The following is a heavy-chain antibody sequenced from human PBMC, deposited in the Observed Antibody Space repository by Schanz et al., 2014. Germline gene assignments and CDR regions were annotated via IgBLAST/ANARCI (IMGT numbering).Heavy chain of an antibody. CDR1: GFTVNNYA. D-gene: IGHD3-10*01. CDR3: AKDFFIGVARGVIISHDAIDI. Sequence: EVQLLESGGRLVQPGGSLRLSCTVSGFTVNNYAMNWVRQAPGKGLEWVSGMSGSGGSTVYADSVKGRFTISRDNSNNTVFLQMNSLRAEDTAVYYCAKDFFIGVARGVIISHDAIDIWGQGTKVTVSS. CDR2: MSGSGGST. V-gene: IGHV3-23*01. J-gene: IGHJ3*02.